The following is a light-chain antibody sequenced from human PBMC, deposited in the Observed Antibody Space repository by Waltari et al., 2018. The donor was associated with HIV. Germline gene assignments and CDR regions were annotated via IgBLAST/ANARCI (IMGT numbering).Light chain of an antibody. J-gene: IGKJ1*01. CDR2: KTS. V-gene: IGKV1-5*03. Sequence: DIQLTQSPSNLSTSVGDRITITCRASQSIDTWLAWYQQKPGKAPKLLVYKTSSLQSGVPSRFSGSGSGTEFTLTISSLQPDDFATYYCQHYNTSSPWTFGQGTRVDI. CDR1: QSIDTW. CDR3: QHYNTSSPWT.